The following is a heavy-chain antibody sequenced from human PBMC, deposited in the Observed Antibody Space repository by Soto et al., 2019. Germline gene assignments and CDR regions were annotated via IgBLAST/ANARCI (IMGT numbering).Heavy chain of an antibody. CDR1: GFTFSSYA. CDR2: ISGSGGST. D-gene: IGHD3-10*01. J-gene: IGHJ6*03. V-gene: IGHV3-23*01. CDR3: AKAPYYYGSGSYYNVHYYYYYMDV. Sequence: EVQLLESGGGLVQPGGSLRLSRAASGFTFSSYAMSWVRQAPGKGLEWVSAISGSGGSTYYADSVKGRFTISRDNSKNTLYLQMNSLRAEDTAVYYCAKAPYYYGSGSYYNVHYYYYYMDVWGKGTTVTVSS.